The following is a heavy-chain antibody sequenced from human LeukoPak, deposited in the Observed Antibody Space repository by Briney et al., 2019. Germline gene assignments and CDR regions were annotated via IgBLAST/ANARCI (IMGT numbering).Heavy chain of an antibody. V-gene: IGHV4-59*01. D-gene: IGHD5-24*01. CDR1: GGSIGTYY. J-gene: IGHJ4*02. CDR3: ARAEDGYNFDY. Sequence: SETLSLTCTVSGGSIGTYYWNWIRHPPGKGLEWIGYIYYSGSTSYNPALKSRVTISVDTSKNQFSLKVTSVTAADTAVYYCARAEDGYNFDYWGQGTLVTVSS. CDR2: IYYSGST.